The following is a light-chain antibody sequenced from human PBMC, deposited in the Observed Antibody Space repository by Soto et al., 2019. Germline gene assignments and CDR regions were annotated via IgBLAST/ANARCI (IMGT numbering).Light chain of an antibody. CDR1: QSISSW. V-gene: IGKV1-5*01. CDR2: DAS. CDR3: QQYNSYSR. Sequence: DIQMTPSPSTLSASVGDRVSITGRASQSISSWLAWYQQKPGKAPKLLIYDASSLESGVPSRFSGSGSGTEFTLTISSLQPDDFATYYCQQYNSYSRFGQGTKVDIK. J-gene: IGKJ1*01.